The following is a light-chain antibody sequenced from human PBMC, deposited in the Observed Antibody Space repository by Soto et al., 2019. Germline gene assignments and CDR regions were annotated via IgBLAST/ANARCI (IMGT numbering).Light chain of an antibody. J-gene: IGKJ2*01. CDR1: QRISSG. V-gene: IGKV1-5*01. CDR2: DAS. Sequence: DIQMTQSPSTLSASVGDRVTITCRASQRISSGLALDQQKPGKAPKLLIYDASSLESGVPSRFSGSGSGTEFTLTISSLQPDDFATYYCQQYKSYSGTFGQGTKLEIK. CDR3: QQYKSYSGT.